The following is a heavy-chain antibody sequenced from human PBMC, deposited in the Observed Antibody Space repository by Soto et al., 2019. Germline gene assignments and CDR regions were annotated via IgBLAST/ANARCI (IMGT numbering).Heavy chain of an antibody. CDR1: GFTFSSYA. V-gene: IGHV3-23*01. J-gene: IGHJ4*02. CDR3: AKALVVAVAGPFEY. D-gene: IGHD6-19*01. CDR2: ISGSGGST. Sequence: PGGSLRLSCAASGFTFSSYAMRWVRQAPGKGLEWVSGISGSGGSTYYADSVKGRFTVSRDNGKNTLYLQMNSLRVEDAAVYYCAKALVVAVAGPFEYWGQGTLVTVSS.